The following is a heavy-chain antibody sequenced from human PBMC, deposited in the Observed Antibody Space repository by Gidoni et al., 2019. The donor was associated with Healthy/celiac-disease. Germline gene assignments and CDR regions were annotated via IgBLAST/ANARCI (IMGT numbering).Heavy chain of an antibody. J-gene: IGHJ6*02. D-gene: IGHD3-16*01. CDR3: AKVSLDDRAPYYYYGMDV. CDR2: ISGSGGST. Sequence: EVQLLESGGGLVQPGGSLRLSCAASGFTFSSYAMSWVRQAPGKGLEWVSAISGSGGSTYYADSVKGRFTISRDNSKNTLYLQMNSLRAEDTAVYYCAKVSLDDRAPYYYYGMDVWGQGTTVTVSS. V-gene: IGHV3-23*01. CDR1: GFTFSSYA.